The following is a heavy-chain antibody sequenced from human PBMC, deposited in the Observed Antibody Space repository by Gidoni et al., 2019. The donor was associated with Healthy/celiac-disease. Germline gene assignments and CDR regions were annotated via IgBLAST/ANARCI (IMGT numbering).Heavy chain of an antibody. D-gene: IGHD2-2*01. V-gene: IGHV3-49*03. CDR2: IRSKAYGGTT. Sequence: EVQLVESGGGLVQPGRSLRLSCTASGFTFGDYAMSWFRQAPGKGLEWVGFIRSKAYGGTTEYAASVKGRFTISRDDSKSIAYLQMNSLKTEDTAVYYCTRDIRYCSSTSCTAPYYYYGMDVWGQGTTVTVSS. CDR3: TRDIRYCSSTSCTAPYYYYGMDV. CDR1: GFTFGDYA. J-gene: IGHJ6*02.